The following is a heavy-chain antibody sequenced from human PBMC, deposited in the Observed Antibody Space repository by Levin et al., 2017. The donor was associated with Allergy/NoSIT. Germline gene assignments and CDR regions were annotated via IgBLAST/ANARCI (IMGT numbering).Heavy chain of an antibody. CDR1: GGSFSTYP. J-gene: IGHJ3*02. D-gene: IGHD3-22*01. V-gene: IGHV1-69*06. CDR2: IIPIFGSV. CDR3: ARRHYYDSSGNIYWRTVDAFDI. Sequence: SVKVSCKASGGSFSTYPISWVRQAPGQGLEWMGGIIPIFGSVNYAQKFQGRATLTADKSTSTAYMELASLTSEDTAMYYCARRHYYDSSGNIYWRTVDAFDIWGQGTMVTVSS.